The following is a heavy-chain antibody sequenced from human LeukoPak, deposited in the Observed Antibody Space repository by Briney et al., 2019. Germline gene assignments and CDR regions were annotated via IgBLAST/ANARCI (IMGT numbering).Heavy chain of an antibody. CDR1: GDSDDSIKSSSYY. J-gene: IGHJ4*02. V-gene: IGHV4-39*07. CDR2: IYYDGST. D-gene: IGHD6-13*01. CDR3: ARAPPSRYLGY. Sequence: SETLSLTCTVSGDSDDSIKSSSYYWAWIRLPPGKGLEWVGSIYYDGSTYYNPSLKSRVTISVDTSKNQFSLKLSSVTAADTAVYYCARAPPSRYLGYWGQGTLVTVSS.